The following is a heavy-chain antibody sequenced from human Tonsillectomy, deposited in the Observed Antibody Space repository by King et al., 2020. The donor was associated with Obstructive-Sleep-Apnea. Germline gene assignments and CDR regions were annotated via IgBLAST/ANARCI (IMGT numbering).Heavy chain of an antibody. CDR3: ARDSGYSGYEHIDY. J-gene: IGHJ4*02. Sequence: VQLVESGGGVVQPGRSLRLSCAASGFTVSYYAMHWARQAPGKGLEWVAVISYDGNKKYYADSVKGRFTISRDNSKNTLYLQMNSLRAEDTAVYYCARDSGYSGYEHIDYWGQGTLVTVSS. CDR2: ISYDGNKK. D-gene: IGHD5-12*01. V-gene: IGHV3-30-3*01. CDR1: GFTVSYYA.